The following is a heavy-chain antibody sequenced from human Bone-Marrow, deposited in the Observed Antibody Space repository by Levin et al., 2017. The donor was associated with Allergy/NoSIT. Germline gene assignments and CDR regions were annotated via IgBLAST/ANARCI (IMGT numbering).Heavy chain of an antibody. CDR1: GYTFTSYD. CDR2: MNPNSGNT. Sequence: GESLKISCKASGYTFTSYDINWVRQATGQGLEWMGWMNPNSGNTGYAQKFQGRVTMTRNTSISTAYMELSSLRSEDTAVYYCARGGITIFGVVLANTYYYYGMDVWGQGTTVTVSS. D-gene: IGHD3-3*01. CDR3: ARGGITIFGVVLANTYYYYGMDV. J-gene: IGHJ6*02. V-gene: IGHV1-8*01.